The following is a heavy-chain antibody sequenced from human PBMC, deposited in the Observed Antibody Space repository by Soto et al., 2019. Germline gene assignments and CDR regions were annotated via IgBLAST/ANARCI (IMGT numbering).Heavy chain of an antibody. D-gene: IGHD1-26*01. CDR1: GFIFSRYS. V-gene: IGHV3-21*01. CDR3: ARYESGSYHFDY. J-gene: IGHJ4*02. CDR2: IGTSGSYI. Sequence: PVGSLRLSCAVSGFIFSRYSMNWVRQAPGKGLEWVSSIGTSGSYIYDTDSVKGRFTISRDNTKDSLYLQMNSLRAEDTAVYYCARYESGSYHFDYWGQGTLITVSS.